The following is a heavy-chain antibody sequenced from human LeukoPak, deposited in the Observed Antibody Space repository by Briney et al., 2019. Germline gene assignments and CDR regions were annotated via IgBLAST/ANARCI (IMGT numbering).Heavy chain of an antibody. V-gene: IGHV4-39*01. D-gene: IGHD2-15*01. Sequence: PSETLSLTCTVSGGSISSSSYYWGWIRQPPGKGLEWIGSIYYSGSTYYNPSLKSRVTISVDTSKNQFSLKLSSVTAADTAVYYCARGSGPYYYYYMDVWGKGTTVTVSS. CDR2: IYYSGST. CDR1: GGSISSSSYY. CDR3: ARGSGPYYYYYMDV. J-gene: IGHJ6*03.